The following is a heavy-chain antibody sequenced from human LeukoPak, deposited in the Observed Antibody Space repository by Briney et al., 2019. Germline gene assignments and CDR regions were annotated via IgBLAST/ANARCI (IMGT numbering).Heavy chain of an antibody. CDR1: GGSISSGDYY. Sequence: SQTLSLTCTVSGGSISSGDYYWSWIRQPPGKGLEWIGYIYYSGNTYYNPSLKSRVTISIDTSKNQFSLNLSSVTVADTAAYYCARHRGYSGYDSGRNDALDIWGQGTMVTVSS. J-gene: IGHJ3*02. V-gene: IGHV4-30-4*01. CDR2: IYYSGNT. CDR3: ARHRGYSGYDSGRNDALDI. D-gene: IGHD5-12*01.